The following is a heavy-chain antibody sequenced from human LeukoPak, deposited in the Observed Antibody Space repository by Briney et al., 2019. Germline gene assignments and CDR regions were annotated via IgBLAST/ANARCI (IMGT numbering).Heavy chain of an antibody. D-gene: IGHD3-9*01. J-gene: IGHJ3*02. CDR1: GFTFSSCG. V-gene: IGHV4-34*01. Sequence: GSLRLSCAASGFTFSSCGMSWVRQPPGKGLEWIGEINHSGSTNYNPSLKSRVTISVDTSKNQFSLKLSSVTAADTAVYYCARPVLRYFDWLLLRGAFDIWGQGTMVTVSS. CDR3: ARPVLRYFDWLLLRGAFDI. CDR2: INHSGST.